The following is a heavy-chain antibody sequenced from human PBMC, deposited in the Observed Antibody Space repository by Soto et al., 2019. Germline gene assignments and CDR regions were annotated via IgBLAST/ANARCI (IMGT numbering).Heavy chain of an antibody. D-gene: IGHD1-26*01. CDR3: ARAFYGGANRWSWFDP. CDR1: GGSFSGYY. CDR2: INHSGST. Sequence: SETLSLTCAVYGGSFSGYYWSWIRQPPGKGLEWIGEINHSGSTNYNPSLKSRVTISVDTSKNQFSLKLSSVTAADTAVYYCARAFYGGANRWSWFDPWGQGTLVTVSS. J-gene: IGHJ5*02. V-gene: IGHV4-34*01.